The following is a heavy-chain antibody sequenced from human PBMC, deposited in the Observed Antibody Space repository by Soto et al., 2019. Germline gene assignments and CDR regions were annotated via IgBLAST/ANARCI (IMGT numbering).Heavy chain of an antibody. V-gene: IGHV1-18*01. Sequence: SVKASCKASGYTFTCYGISWVQQAPGQGLEWMGWISAYNGNTNYAQKLQGRVTMTTDTSTSTAYMELRSLRSDDTAVYYCAREGYYDSSGYSTYYYYGMDVWGQGTTVTVSS. CDR1: GYTFTCYG. D-gene: IGHD3-22*01. CDR3: AREGYYDSSGYSTYYYYGMDV. J-gene: IGHJ6*02. CDR2: ISAYNGNT.